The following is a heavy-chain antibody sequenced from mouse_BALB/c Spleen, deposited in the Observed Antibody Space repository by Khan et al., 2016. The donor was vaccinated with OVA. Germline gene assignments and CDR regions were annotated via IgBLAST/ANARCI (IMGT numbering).Heavy chain of an antibody. D-gene: IGHD2-1*01. CDR2: INTYTGEP. CDR1: GYTFTNYG. J-gene: IGHJ3*01. CDR3: ARSNGNYGFAY. V-gene: IGHV9-3-1*01. Sequence: QIQLVQSGPELKKPGETVKISCKASGYTFTNYGMNWVKQAPGKGLKWMGWINTYTGEPTYADDFKGRFAFSLETSASTAYLQINNLKNEDTATYCCARSNGNYGFAYWGQGTLVPVSA.